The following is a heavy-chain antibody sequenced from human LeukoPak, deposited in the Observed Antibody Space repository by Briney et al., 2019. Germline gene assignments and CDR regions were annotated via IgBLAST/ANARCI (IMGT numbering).Heavy chain of an antibody. D-gene: IGHD2-2*01. Sequence: GESLKISCKGSGYSFTSYWIGWVRQMPGKGLEWMGIIYPGDSDTRYSPSFQGQVTISADKSISTAYLQWSSLKASDTATYYCARREDIVVVPAADVGYFDYWGQGTLVTVSS. CDR1: GYSFTSYW. V-gene: IGHV5-51*01. J-gene: IGHJ4*02. CDR3: ARREDIVVVPAADVGYFDY. CDR2: IYPGDSDT.